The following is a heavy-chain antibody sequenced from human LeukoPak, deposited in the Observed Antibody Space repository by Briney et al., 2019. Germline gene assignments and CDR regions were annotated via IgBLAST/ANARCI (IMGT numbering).Heavy chain of an antibody. CDR1: GYTFTSYG. J-gene: IGHJ5*02. V-gene: IGHV1-18*01. Sequence: ASVKVSCKASGYTFTSYGISWVRQAPGQGLEWMGWISAYNGNTNYAQKLQGRVTMTTDTSTSTAYMELRSLRFDDTAVYYCAREVKYSGSYSDWFDPWGQGTLVTVSS. CDR3: AREVKYSGSYSDWFDP. CDR2: ISAYNGNT. D-gene: IGHD1-26*01.